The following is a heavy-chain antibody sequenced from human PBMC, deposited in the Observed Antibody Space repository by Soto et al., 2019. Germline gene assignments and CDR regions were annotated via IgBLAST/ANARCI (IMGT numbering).Heavy chain of an antibody. CDR1: GFSLSTSGVG. D-gene: IGHD3-22*01. CDR2: IYWDDDK. Sequence: QITLKESGPPLVKPTQTLTLTCTFSGFSLSTSGVGVGWIRQPPGKALEGLALIYWDDDKRYSPSLKRRLTITKDTSKNQVVLTMTNMDPVDTATYYCAHSLIGYYYDSSGSNWFDPWGQGTLVTVSS. V-gene: IGHV2-5*02. J-gene: IGHJ5*02. CDR3: AHSLIGYYYDSSGSNWFDP.